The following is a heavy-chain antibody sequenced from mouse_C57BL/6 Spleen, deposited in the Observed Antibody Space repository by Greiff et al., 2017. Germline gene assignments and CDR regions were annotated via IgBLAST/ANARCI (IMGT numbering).Heavy chain of an antibody. CDR3: ASRDPYYFDY. V-gene: IGHV1-26*01. CDR1: GYTFTDYY. D-gene: IGHD3-1*01. CDR2: INPNNGGT. J-gene: IGHJ2*01. Sequence: VQLQQSGPELVKPGASVKISCKASGYTFTDYYMNWVKQSHGKSLEWIGDINPNNGGTSYNQKFKGKATLTVDKSSSTAYMELRSLTSEDSAVYYCASRDPYYFDYWDQGTTLTVSS.